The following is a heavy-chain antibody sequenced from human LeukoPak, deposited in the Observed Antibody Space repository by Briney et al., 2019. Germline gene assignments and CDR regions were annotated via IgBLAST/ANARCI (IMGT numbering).Heavy chain of an antibody. CDR3: AIHYDFWSGSIIEDY. CDR1: GYTFTGYY. Sequence: ASVKVSCKASGYTFTGYYMHWVRQAPGQGLEWMGWINPNSGGTNYAQKFQGRVTMTRDTSISTAYMELSRLRSDDTAVYYCAIHYDFWSGSIIEDYWGQGTLVTVSS. J-gene: IGHJ4*02. V-gene: IGHV1-2*02. D-gene: IGHD3-3*01. CDR2: INPNSGGT.